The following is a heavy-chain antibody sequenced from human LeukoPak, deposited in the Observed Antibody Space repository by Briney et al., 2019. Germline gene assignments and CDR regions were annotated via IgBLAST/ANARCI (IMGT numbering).Heavy chain of an antibody. V-gene: IGHV3-23*01. Sequence: GGSLRLSCADSGFTFSDYTLNCVRQAPGKGLEWVSAITGGATTYYAESVRGRFTISRDNSKNTVDLQMNSLRAEDTAVYYCAKDQSICRSTTGYRPFDYWGQGTLVTVSS. CDR3: AKDQSICRSTTGYRPFDY. CDR1: GFTFSDYT. CDR2: ITGGATT. D-gene: IGHD2-2*01. J-gene: IGHJ4*02.